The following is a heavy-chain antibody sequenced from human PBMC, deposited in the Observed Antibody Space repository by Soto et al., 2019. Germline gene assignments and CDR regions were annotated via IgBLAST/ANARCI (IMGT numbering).Heavy chain of an antibody. D-gene: IGHD6-13*01. CDR3: ATVAYSRYYFDY. J-gene: IGHJ4*02. V-gene: IGHV4-31*03. CDR2: IYYSGNT. Sequence: PSETLSLTCTVSGVSISSGGYYWNWIRQHPGKGLEWIGYIYYSGNTYYNPSLKSRVTISVDTSKNQFSLKLSSVTAADTAVYYCATVAYSRYYFDYWGQGTLVTVSS. CDR1: GVSISSGGYY.